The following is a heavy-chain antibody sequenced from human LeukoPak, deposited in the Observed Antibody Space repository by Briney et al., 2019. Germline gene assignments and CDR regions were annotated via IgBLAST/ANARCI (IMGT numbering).Heavy chain of an antibody. V-gene: IGHV3-53*01. Sequence: GGSLRLSCAASGFTVSSDYMSWVRQAPGKGLEWVSVIYTDGSTYYADSVKGRFTISRDNSKNTLYLQMNSLRAEDTAVYYCAPMTGYASAYWGQGTLATVSS. D-gene: IGHD3-9*01. CDR3: APMTGYASAY. CDR2: IYTDGST. J-gene: IGHJ4*02. CDR1: GFTVSSDY.